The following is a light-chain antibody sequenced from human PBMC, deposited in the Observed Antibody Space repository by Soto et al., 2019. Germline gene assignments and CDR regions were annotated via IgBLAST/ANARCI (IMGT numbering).Light chain of an antibody. J-gene: IGKJ3*01. CDR1: QSVSSRH. Sequence: EILLTQSPGTLSLSPGERATLSCRASQSVSSRHLAWYQQKPGQAPRLFIYGASSRATGTPDRFSGSGSGTDFTLTISRLEPEDFAVYYGQHDGSSPFTFGPGTRVDIK. CDR3: QHDGSSPFT. CDR2: GAS. V-gene: IGKV3-20*01.